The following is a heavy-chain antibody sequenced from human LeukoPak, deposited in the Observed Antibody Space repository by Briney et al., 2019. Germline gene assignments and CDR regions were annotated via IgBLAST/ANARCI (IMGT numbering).Heavy chain of an antibody. J-gene: IGHJ4*02. CDR3: SREATAHSGGYYFDY. D-gene: IGHD6-25*01. CDR2: INISGNT. Sequence: SETLSLTCTVSGGSIGSNYWSWVRQPAGKGLEWVGRINISGNTNYNPSLKSRVTMSVDTSKNQFSLRPDLVTASTTAVYFSSREATAHSGGYYFDYWGQGTLVTVSS. CDR1: GGSIGSNY. V-gene: IGHV4-4*07.